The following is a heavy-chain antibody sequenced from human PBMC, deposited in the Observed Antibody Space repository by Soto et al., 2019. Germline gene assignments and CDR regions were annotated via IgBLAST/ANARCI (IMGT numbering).Heavy chain of an antibody. D-gene: IGHD3-22*01. CDR1: GGTFSSYA. CDR3: ARGPPRSSGYYQTLFDY. J-gene: IGHJ4*02. V-gene: IGHV1-69*13. CDR2: IIPIFGTA. Sequence: ASVKVSCKASGGTFSSYAISWVRQAPGQGLEWMGGIIPIFGTANYAQKFQGRVTITADESTSTAYMELSSLRSEDTAVYYCARGPPRSSGYYQTLFDYWGQGTLVTVSS.